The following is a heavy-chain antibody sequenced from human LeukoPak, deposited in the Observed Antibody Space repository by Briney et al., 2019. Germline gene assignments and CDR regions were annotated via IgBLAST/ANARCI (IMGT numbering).Heavy chain of an antibody. J-gene: IGHJ4*02. CDR3: ASGCSSTSCSYDY. Sequence: AASLKVSCKASGYTFTNYGISWVRQARGQGLEWMGWISAYYGNTKYVLKLQGRVTMTTDTSTSTAYMELRSLRSDDTAVYYCASGCSSTSCSYDYWGQGTLVTVSS. D-gene: IGHD2-2*01. V-gene: IGHV1-18*01. CDR1: GYTFTNYG. CDR2: ISAYYGNT.